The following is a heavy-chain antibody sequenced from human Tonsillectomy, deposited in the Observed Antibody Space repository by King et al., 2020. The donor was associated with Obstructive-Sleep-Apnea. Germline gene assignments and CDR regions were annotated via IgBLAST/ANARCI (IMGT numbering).Heavy chain of an antibody. D-gene: IGHD6-19*01. CDR2: IGGSGSGGTT. V-gene: IGHV3-23*04. CDR1: EFTFSTFA. CDR3: AKEGPISVAPWFYYAMDV. J-gene: IGHJ6*02. Sequence: VQLVESGGGLVQPGGSLRLSCAASEFTFSTFAMSWVRQAPGKGLQWVSTIGGSGSGGTTYYSDSVRGRFTISRDNSKNSLYLQMNTLRAEDTAIYYCAKEGPISVAPWFYYAMDVGGQGTTVTVSS.